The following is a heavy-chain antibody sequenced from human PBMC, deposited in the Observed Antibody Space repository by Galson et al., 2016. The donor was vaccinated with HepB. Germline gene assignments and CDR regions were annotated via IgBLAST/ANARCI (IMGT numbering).Heavy chain of an antibody. CDR2: LSAYNGAT. J-gene: IGHJ4*02. V-gene: IGHV1-18*01. D-gene: IGHD6-13*01. Sequence: SVKVSCKASGYTFNSYGITWVRQAPGQGLEWMGWLSAYNGATNYAQNFQGRVTMTTERITTTAYMELRSLRFDDTAVYYCARVGLYSGSYYLDYWGQGTLVSVSS. CDR1: GYTFNSYG. CDR3: ARVGLYSGSYYLDY.